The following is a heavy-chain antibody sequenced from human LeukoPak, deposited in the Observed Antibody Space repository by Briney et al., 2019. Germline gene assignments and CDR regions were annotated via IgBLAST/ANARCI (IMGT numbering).Heavy chain of an antibody. CDR3: SRRGVAYYYYGMDV. CDR2: IKSKTDGGTT. Sequence: GGSLRLSCAASGFTFSNAWMSWVRQAPGKGLEWVGRIKSKTDGGTTDYAAPVKGRFTISRDDSKNTLYLQMNSLKTEDTAVYYCSRRGVAYYYYGMDVWGQGTTVTVSS. V-gene: IGHV3-15*01. CDR1: GFTFSNAW. D-gene: IGHD2-15*01. J-gene: IGHJ6*02.